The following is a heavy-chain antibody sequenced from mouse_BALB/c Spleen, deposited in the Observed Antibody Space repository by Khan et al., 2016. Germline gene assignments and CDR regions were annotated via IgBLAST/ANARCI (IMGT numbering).Heavy chain of an antibody. V-gene: IGHV3-2*02. CDR3: ARTPTAYYAMDY. J-gene: IGHJ4*01. CDR2: ISYSGST. CDR1: GYSITSDYA. Sequence: EVQLQESGPGLVKPSQSLSLTCTVTGYSITSDYAWNWFRQFPGNKLEWMGYISYSGSTRYYPSLKSRISITRDKSRNQFFLQLNSVTTEDTATYYCARTPTAYYAMDYWGQGTSVTVSS. D-gene: IGHD1-2*01.